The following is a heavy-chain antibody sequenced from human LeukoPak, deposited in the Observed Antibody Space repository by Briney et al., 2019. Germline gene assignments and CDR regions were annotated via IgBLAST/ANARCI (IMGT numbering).Heavy chain of an antibody. CDR3: ARGGFAHCSSTSCYKGFDP. V-gene: IGHV1-69*01. CDR2: IIPIFGTA. D-gene: IGHD2-2*02. J-gene: IGHJ5*02. CDR1: GGTFSSYA. Sequence: ASVKVSCKASGGTFSSYAISWVRQAPGQGLEWMGGIIPIFGTANYAQKFRGRVTITADESTSTAYMELSSLRSEDTAVYYCARGGFAHCSSTSCYKGFDPWGQGTLVTVSS.